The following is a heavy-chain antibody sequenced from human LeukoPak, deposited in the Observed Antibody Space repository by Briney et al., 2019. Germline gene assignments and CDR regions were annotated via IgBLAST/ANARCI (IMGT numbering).Heavy chain of an antibody. V-gene: IGHV1-8*02. J-gene: IGHJ4*02. CDR3: ARVELLMVYALSGY. CDR2: MNPNSGNT. Sequence: ASVKVSCKASGYTFTSYDINWVRQATGQGLEWMGWMNPNSGNTGYAQKLQGRVTMTTDTSTSTAYMELRSLRSDDTAVYYCARVELLMVYALSGYWGQGTLVTVSS. CDR1: GYTFTSYD. D-gene: IGHD2-8*01.